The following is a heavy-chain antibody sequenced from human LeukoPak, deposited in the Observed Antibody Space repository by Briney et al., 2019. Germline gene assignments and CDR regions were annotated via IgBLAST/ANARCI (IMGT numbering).Heavy chain of an antibody. V-gene: IGHV1-69*05. J-gene: IGHJ4*02. CDR2: IIPIFGTA. D-gene: IGHD5-24*01. Sequence: ASVKVSCKASGGTFSSYAISWVRQAPGQGLEWMGMIIPIFGTANYAQKFQGRVTITTDESTSTAYMELSSLRSEDTAVYDCAIYIGEMATMPFFDYWGQGTLVTVSS. CDR1: GGTFSSYA. CDR3: AIYIGEMATMPFFDY.